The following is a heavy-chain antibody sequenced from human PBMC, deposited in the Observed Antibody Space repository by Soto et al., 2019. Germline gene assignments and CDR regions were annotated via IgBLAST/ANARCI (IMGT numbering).Heavy chain of an antibody. CDR1: GFTFSDYY. V-gene: IGHV3-11*01. D-gene: IGHD6-13*01. J-gene: IGHJ6*03. CDR2: ISSSGSTI. CDR3: ARDLDAAAGIWTEYYYYYMDV. Sequence: GGSLRLSCAASGFTFSDYYMSWIRQAPGKGLEWVSYISSSGSTIYYADSVKGRFTISRDNAKNSLYLQMNSLRAEDTAVYYCARDLDAAAGIWTEYYYYYMDVWGKGTTVTVSS.